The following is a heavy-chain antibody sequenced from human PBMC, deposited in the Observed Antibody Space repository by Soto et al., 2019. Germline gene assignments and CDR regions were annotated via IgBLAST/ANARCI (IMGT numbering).Heavy chain of an antibody. D-gene: IGHD5-18*01. Sequence: EVQLVESGGGLVQPGRSLRLSCAASGFTFDDYAMHWVRQAPGKGLEWVSGISWNSGSIGYADSVKGRFTISRDNAKNSLYLQMNSLRAEDTALYYCAKDIGSYGYSRGLGYWGQGTLVTVSS. J-gene: IGHJ4*02. V-gene: IGHV3-9*01. CDR1: GFTFDDYA. CDR2: ISWNSGSI. CDR3: AKDIGSYGYSRGLGY.